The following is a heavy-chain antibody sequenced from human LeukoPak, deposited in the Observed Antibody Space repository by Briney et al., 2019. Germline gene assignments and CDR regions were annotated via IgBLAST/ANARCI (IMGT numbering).Heavy chain of an antibody. V-gene: IGHV3-64*01. CDR1: GFTFSSYA. CDR2: ISSNGGST. Sequence: GGSLRLSCAASGFTFSSYAMHWVRQAPGKGLEYVSAISSNGGSTYYANSVKGRFTISRDNSKNTLYLQMGSPRAEDMAVYYCAREVGATDAFDIWGQGTMVTVSS. D-gene: IGHD1-26*01. J-gene: IGHJ3*02. CDR3: AREVGATDAFDI.